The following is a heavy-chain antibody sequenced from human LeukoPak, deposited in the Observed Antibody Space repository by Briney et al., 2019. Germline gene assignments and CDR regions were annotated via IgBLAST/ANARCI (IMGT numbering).Heavy chain of an antibody. J-gene: IGHJ4*02. CDR2: IKQDGSEK. Sequence: GGSLRLSCAASGFTFSTYWMSWVRQAPGKGLEWVANIKQDGSEKNYVDSVKGRFTISRDNAENSLYLQMNSMRAEDTAVYYCARGLLAAAGIDYWGQGALVTVSS. CDR1: GFTFSTYW. CDR3: ARGLLAAAGIDY. V-gene: IGHV3-7*04. D-gene: IGHD6-13*01.